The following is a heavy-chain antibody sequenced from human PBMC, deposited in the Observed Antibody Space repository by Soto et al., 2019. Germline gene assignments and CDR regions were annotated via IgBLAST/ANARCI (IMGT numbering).Heavy chain of an antibody. CDR3: ARTPPVVVPPRYWYFYL. J-gene: IGHJ2*01. CDR2: IIPIFGTA. V-gene: IGHV1-69*01. Sequence: QVQLVQSGAEVKKPGSSVKVSCKASGGTFSSYAISWVRQAPGQGLEWMGGIIPIFGTANYAQKFQGRVTITADESTSTAYMELSSLRSEDTAVYYCARTPPVVVPPRYWYFYLWGRCTLVTVSS. CDR1: GGTFSSYA. D-gene: IGHD2-2*01.